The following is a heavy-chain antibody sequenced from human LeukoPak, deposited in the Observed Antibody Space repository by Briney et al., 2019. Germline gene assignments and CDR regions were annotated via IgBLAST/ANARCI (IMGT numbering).Heavy chain of an antibody. CDR3: ARLPFSSPAVAVPFDY. CDR1: GGSISSYY. D-gene: IGHD6-19*01. V-gene: IGHV4-59*08. Sequence: PSETLSLTCTVSGGSISSYYWSWIRQPPGKGLEWIGYIYYSGSTNYNPSLKSRVTISVDTSKIQFSLKLSSVTAADTAVYYCARLPFSSPAVAVPFDYWGQGTLVTVSS. J-gene: IGHJ4*02. CDR2: IYYSGST.